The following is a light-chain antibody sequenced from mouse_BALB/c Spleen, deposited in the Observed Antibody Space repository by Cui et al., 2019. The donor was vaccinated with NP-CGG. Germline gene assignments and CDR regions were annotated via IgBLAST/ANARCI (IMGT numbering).Light chain of an antibody. CDR2: GTN. Sequence: HAVVTQESAPTTSPGETVTLTCRSSTGAVTTSNYANWVQENPDHLFTGLIGGTNNRAPGVPARFSGSLIGDKAALTITGTQTEDEAIYFCALWYSNHWVFGGGTKLTVL. CDR1: TGAVTTSNY. V-gene: IGLV1*01. CDR3: ALWYSNHWV. J-gene: IGLJ1*01.